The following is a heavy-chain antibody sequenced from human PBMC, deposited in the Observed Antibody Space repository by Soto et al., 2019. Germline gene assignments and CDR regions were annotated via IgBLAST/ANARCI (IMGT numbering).Heavy chain of an antibody. CDR1: GGSISSGGYY. J-gene: IGHJ5*02. Sequence: SQTLSLTCTVSGGSISSGGYYWSWIRQHPGKGLEWIWYIYYIGSTYYNTSLKRRVTISVDTSKNQFSLKLSSVTAADTAVYYCARVISLVPATMAFDPWGQGTLVTVSS. D-gene: IGHD2-2*01. V-gene: IGHV4-31*03. CDR3: ARVISLVPATMAFDP. CDR2: IYYIGST.